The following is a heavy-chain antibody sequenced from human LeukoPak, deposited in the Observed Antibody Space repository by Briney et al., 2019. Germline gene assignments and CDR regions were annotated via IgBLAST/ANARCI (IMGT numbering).Heavy chain of an antibody. V-gene: IGHV1-46*01. J-gene: IGHJ4*02. Sequence: GASVKVSCKASGGTFSSYAISWVRQAPGQGLEWMGIINPSGGSTSYAQKFQGRVTMTRDMSTSTVYMELSSLRSEDTAVYYCARGRHSGGWDYWGQGTLVTVSS. CDR1: GGTFSSYA. CDR2: INPSGGST. D-gene: IGHD6-19*01. CDR3: ARGRHSGGWDY.